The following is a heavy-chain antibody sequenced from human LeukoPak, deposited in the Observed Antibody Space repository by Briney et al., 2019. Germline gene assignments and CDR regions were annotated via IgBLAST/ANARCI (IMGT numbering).Heavy chain of an antibody. J-gene: IGHJ4*02. Sequence: PGGSLRLSCAASGFTFSSYSMNWVRQAPGKGLDWVSTISPSGDNIYYADSVKGRFTISRDNSRNTLYLQMNSLRAEDTAIYYCVKAFKPPGSYHSALDYWGQGTLVTVSS. CDR1: GFTFSSYS. V-gene: IGHV3-23*01. CDR2: ISPSGDNI. CDR3: VKAFKPPGSYHSALDY. D-gene: IGHD3-10*01.